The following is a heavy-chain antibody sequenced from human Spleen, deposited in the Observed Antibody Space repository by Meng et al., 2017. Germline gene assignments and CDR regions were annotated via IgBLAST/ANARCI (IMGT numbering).Heavy chain of an antibody. V-gene: IGHV1-2*06. CDR3: ARDLLSYYYDSSGYSGMDV. D-gene: IGHD3-22*01. Sequence: ASVKVSCKASGYTFTGYYMHWVRQAPGQGLEWMGRINPNSGGTNYAQKFQGRVTMTRDTSISTAYMELSRLRSDDTAVYYCARDLLSYYYDSSGYSGMDVWGQGTMVTVSS. J-gene: IGHJ6*02. CDR2: INPNSGGT. CDR1: GYTFTGYY.